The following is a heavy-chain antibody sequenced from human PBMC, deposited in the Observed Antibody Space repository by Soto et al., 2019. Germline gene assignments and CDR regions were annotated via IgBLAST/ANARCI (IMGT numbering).Heavy chain of an antibody. D-gene: IGHD2-15*01. CDR3: ARDQDVVVGHLNVFDP. Sequence: GASVKVSCKASGYTFTSYGISWVRQAHGQGLEWMGWISAYNGNTNYAQKLQGRVTMTTDTSTSTAYIKLRRLRSNDTAVYYGARDQDVVVGHLNVFDPWGQRTLVTVTS. CDR1: GYTFTSYG. V-gene: IGHV1-18*01. J-gene: IGHJ5*01. CDR2: ISAYNGNT.